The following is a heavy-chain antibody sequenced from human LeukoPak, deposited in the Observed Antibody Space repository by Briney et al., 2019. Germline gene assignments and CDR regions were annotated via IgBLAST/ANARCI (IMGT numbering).Heavy chain of an antibody. J-gene: IGHJ5*02. D-gene: IGHD4-17*01. Sequence: SETLSLTCTVSGGSISSGGYYWSWIRQHPGKGLEWIGYIYYSGSTYYNPSLKSRVTISVDTSKNQFSLKLSSVTAADTAVYYCARGGTVKTNWFDPWGQGTLVTVSS. V-gene: IGHV4-31*03. CDR1: GGSISSGGYY. CDR2: IYYSGST. CDR3: ARGGTVKTNWFDP.